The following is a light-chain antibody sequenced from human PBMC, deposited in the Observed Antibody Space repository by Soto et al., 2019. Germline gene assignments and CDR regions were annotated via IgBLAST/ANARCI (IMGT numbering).Light chain of an antibody. J-gene: IGKJ1*01. CDR1: QSVSSSY. CDR2: GAS. V-gene: IGKV3D-7*01. CDR3: QHDYNLKWT. Sequence: EIVMTQSPATLSLSPGERATLSCRASQSVSSSYLSWYQQKPGQAPRLLIYGASTRATGIPARFSGRGSGTDFTLTISSLQPEDFAVYYCQHDYNLKWTFGQGTKVEIK.